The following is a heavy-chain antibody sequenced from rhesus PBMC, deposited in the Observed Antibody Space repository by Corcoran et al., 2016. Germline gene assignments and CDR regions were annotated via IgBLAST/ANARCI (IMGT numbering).Heavy chain of an antibody. CDR2: ISGSGGST. Sequence: QLQLQESGPGLVKPSETLSLTCAVSGGSISSNWWSWIRQPPGKGREGVGRISGSGGSTSYNPPLKTRVTLSTDTAKNQLSLKLISVTAAATAVYYCARLERGLATVFDYWGQGVLVTVSS. CDR3: ARLERGLATVFDY. V-gene: IGHV4-173*01. J-gene: IGHJ4*01. D-gene: IGHD4-29*01. CDR1: GGSISSNW.